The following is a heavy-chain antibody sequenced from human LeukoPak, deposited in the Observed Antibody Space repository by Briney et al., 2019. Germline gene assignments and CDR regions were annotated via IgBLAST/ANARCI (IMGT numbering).Heavy chain of an antibody. Sequence: GGSLTLSCTTSGFTFGTSTMTWVRQAPGKGLEWVPTINSNGGSTYYASSVKGRFTISRDNSRNTLYLRMSSLRAEDTAVYYCEPPLQFLESWGQGTMVIVSS. CDR2: INSNGGST. D-gene: IGHD3-3*01. V-gene: IGHV3-23*01. CDR3: EPPLQFLES. J-gene: IGHJ5*02. CDR1: GFTFGTST.